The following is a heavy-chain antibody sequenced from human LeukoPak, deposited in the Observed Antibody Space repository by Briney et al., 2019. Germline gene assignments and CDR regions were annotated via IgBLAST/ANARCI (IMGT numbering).Heavy chain of an antibody. CDR1: GFTFSSYS. V-gene: IGHV3-21*01. CDR2: ISSSSSYI. J-gene: IGHJ4*02. D-gene: IGHD3-10*01. Sequence: PGGSLRLSCAASGFTFSSYSMNWVRQAPGKGLEWVSSISSSSSYIYYADSVKGRFTISRDNAKNSLYLQMNSLRAEDTAVYYCAKDPSGSNDYWGQGTLVTVSS. CDR3: AKDPSGSNDY.